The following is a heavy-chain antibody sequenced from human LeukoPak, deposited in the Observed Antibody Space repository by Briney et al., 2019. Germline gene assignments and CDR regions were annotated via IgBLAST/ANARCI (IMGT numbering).Heavy chain of an antibody. CDR2: MNPNSGNT. Sequence: ASVKVSCKASGYTFTSYDINWVRQATGQGLEWMGWMNPNSGNTGYAQKFQGRVTMTRNTSISTAYMELSSLRSEDTAVYYCAREAYYYYYMDVWGKGTTVTVSS. J-gene: IGHJ6*03. CDR3: AREAYYYYYMDV. V-gene: IGHV1-8*01. CDR1: GYTFTSYD.